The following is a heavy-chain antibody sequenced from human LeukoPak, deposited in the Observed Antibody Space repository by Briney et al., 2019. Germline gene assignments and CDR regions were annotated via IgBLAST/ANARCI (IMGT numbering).Heavy chain of an antibody. Sequence: GGSLRLSCAASGFTFSSYWMSWVRQAPRKGLEWVANIKQDGSERYYVDSVKGRFSISRDNAKNSVYLQMNSLRAEDTAVYYCARGWAENWFDPWGQGTLVTVSS. CDR2: IKQDGSER. J-gene: IGHJ5*02. CDR1: GFTFSSYW. D-gene: IGHD3-16*01. V-gene: IGHV3-7*03. CDR3: ARGWAENWFDP.